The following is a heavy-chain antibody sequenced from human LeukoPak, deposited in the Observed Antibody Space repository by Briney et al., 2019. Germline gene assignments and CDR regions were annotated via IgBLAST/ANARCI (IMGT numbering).Heavy chain of an antibody. CDR2: ISTYDDNI. J-gene: IGHJ4*02. V-gene: IGHV1-18*01. CDR3: ARETYSNILTGTDY. CDR1: GYTLTQLS. Sequence: ASVKVSCKVSGYTLTQLSMHWVRQAPGQGLEWLGWISTYDDNIKYAQSLQGRLTLTIDTSTSTAYMELRSLTSDDTAVYYCARETYSNILTGTDYWGPGTLVTVSS. D-gene: IGHD3-9*01.